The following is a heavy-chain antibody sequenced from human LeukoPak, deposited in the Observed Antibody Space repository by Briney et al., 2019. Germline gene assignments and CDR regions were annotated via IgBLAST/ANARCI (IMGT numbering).Heavy chain of an antibody. CDR1: GYTFTGYY. J-gene: IGHJ5*02. Sequence: AASVKVSCKASGYTFTGYYMHWVRQAPGQGLEWMGRINPNSGGTNYAQKFQGRVTMTRDTSISTAYMELSRLRSDDTAVYYCARAGIVVVVAAVSSYNWFDPWGQGTLVTVSS. CDR2: INPNSGGT. D-gene: IGHD2-15*01. CDR3: ARAGIVVVVAAVSSYNWFDP. V-gene: IGHV1-2*06.